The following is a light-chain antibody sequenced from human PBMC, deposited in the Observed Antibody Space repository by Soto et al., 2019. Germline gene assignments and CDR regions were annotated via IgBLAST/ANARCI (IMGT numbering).Light chain of an antibody. J-gene: IGLJ1*01. V-gene: IGLV1-40*01. CDR2: ADS. CDR1: SSNIGAGYD. CDR3: QSYDSRLSGSRV. Sequence: QSVLTQPPSVSGAPGQRVTISCTGSSSNIGAGYDVHWYQQLPGTAPKLLIYADSNRPSGVPDRFSGSKSGTSASLAITGLQSEDEADYYCQSYDSRLSGSRVFGTWTKLTVL.